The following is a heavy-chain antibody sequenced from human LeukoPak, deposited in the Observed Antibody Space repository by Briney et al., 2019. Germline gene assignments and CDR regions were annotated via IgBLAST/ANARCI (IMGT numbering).Heavy chain of an antibody. CDR1: GFTFDDYG. Sequence: GRSLRLSSAASGFTFDDYGMHWVRQAPGKGLEWVSGISWNSGSIGYADSVKGRFTISRDNAKSTLYLQMNSLRADDMALYYCTKASGYSSGAVDYWGQGTLVTVSS. D-gene: IGHD5-18*01. V-gene: IGHV3-9*03. CDR2: ISWNSGSI. J-gene: IGHJ4*02. CDR3: TKASGYSSGAVDY.